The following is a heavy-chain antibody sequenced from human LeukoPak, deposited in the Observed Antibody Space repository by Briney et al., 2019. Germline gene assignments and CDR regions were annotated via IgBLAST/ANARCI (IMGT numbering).Heavy chain of an antibody. CDR2: ISAYNGNT. Sequence: ASVKVSCKASGYTFTSSGISWVRQAPGQGLEWMGWISAYNGNTNYAQKLQGRVTMTTDTSTCTAYMELRSLRSDDTAVYYCARAQPLGVYKSWGQGTLVTVSS. J-gene: IGHJ4*02. D-gene: IGHD6-13*01. CDR1: GYTFTSSG. CDR3: ARAQPLGVYKS. V-gene: IGHV1-18*01.